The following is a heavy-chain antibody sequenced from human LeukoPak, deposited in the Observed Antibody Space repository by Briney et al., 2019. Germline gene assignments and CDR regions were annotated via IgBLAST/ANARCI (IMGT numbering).Heavy chain of an antibody. Sequence: ASVKVSCKASGYTFTSYDINWVRQATGQGLERMGWMNPNSGNTGYAQKFQGRVTITRNTSISTAYMELSSLRSEDTAVSYCARHGGYSYGVDYWGQGTLVTVSS. CDR2: MNPNSGNT. CDR1: GYTFTSYD. V-gene: IGHV1-8*03. CDR3: ARHGGYSYGVDY. D-gene: IGHD5-18*01. J-gene: IGHJ4*02.